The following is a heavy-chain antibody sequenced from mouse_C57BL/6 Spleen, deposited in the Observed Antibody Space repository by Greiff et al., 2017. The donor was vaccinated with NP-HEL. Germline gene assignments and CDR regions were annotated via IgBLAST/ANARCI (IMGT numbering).Heavy chain of an antibody. CDR2: IDPSDSYT. Sequence: VQLQQSGAELVMPGASVKLSCKASGYTFTSYWMHWVKQRPGQGLEWIGEIDPSDSYTNYNQKFKGKSTLTVDKSSSTAYMQLSSLTSEDSAVYYCARSYYYGSSRGYFDVWGTGTTVTVSS. D-gene: IGHD1-1*01. J-gene: IGHJ1*03. CDR1: GYTFTSYW. V-gene: IGHV1-69*01. CDR3: ARSYYYGSSRGYFDV.